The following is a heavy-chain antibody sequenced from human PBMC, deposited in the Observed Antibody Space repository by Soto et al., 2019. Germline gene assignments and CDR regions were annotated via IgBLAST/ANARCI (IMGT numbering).Heavy chain of an antibody. Sequence: EVQLLESGGGLVQPGGSLRLSCAASGFPFSRCAMNWVRQAPGKGLEWVSTISHSDHSTYYADSVKGRFTVSRDNSENTQYLQMNSLRAEDTAIYYCAKRGGDSGWGDFDSWGQGTLVTVSS. D-gene: IGHD6-19*01. CDR3: AKRGGDSGWGDFDS. V-gene: IGHV3-23*01. CDR2: ISHSDHST. CDR1: GFPFSRCA. J-gene: IGHJ4*02.